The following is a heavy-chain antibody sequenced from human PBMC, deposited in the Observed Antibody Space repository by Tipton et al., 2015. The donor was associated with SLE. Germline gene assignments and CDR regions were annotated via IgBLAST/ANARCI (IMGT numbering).Heavy chain of an antibody. V-gene: IGHV4-38-2*02. D-gene: IGHD3-10*01. CDR2: ITHSGIT. CDR1: GSSISNGFY. J-gene: IGHJ4*01. CDR3: ARGISRSYQHFFDY. Sequence: TLSLTCTVSGSSISNGFYWGWIRQPPGKGLEWIGQITHSGITNYYPSLKSRVTISVDTSKNQFSLKLGSATAADTAVYYCARGISRSYQHFFDYCGHGALVTVSA.